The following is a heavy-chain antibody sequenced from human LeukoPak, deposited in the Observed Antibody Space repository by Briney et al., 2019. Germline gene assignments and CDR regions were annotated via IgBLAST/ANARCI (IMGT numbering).Heavy chain of an antibody. CDR1: GGSISSYY. V-gene: IGHV4-59*12. J-gene: IGHJ6*02. D-gene: IGHD5-24*01. CDR2: IYYSGST. Sequence: SETLSLTCTVSGGSISSYYWSWIRQPPGKGLEWIGYIYYSGSTYYNPSLKSRVTISVDTSKNQFSLKLSSVTAADTAVYYCARDERDTMDVWGQGTTVTVSS. CDR3: ARDERDTMDV.